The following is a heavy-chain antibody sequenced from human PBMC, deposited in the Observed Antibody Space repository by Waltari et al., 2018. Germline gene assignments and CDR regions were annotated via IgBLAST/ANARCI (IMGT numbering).Heavy chain of an antibody. D-gene: IGHD2-21*01. CDR1: GGSINSSGYS. J-gene: IGHJ2*01. CDR2: IYFRWST. Sequence: QLQLQESGSGLVKPSQTLSLTCTVSGGSINSSGYSWRWIRQPPGKGLEWIGYIYFRWSTYYTPSLKSRVTISVDTSKNQFSLKLSSVTAADTAVYYWARGGGDAVYFDLWGRGTLVTVSS. V-gene: IGHV4-30-2*01. CDR3: ARGGGDAVYFDL.